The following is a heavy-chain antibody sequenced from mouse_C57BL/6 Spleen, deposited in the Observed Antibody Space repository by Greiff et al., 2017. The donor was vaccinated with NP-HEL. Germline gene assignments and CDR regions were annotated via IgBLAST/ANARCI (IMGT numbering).Heavy chain of an antibody. CDR1: GYTFTSYW. V-gene: IGHV1-52*01. CDR3: AREVTTGFDY. Sequence: QVQLQQSGAELVRPGSSVKLSCKASGYTFTSYWMHWVKQRPIQGLEWIGNIDPSDSETHYNQKFKDKATLTVDKSSSTAYMQLSSLTSEDSAVYYCAREVTTGFDYWGQGTTLTVSS. D-gene: IGHD2-2*01. J-gene: IGHJ2*01. CDR2: IDPSDSET.